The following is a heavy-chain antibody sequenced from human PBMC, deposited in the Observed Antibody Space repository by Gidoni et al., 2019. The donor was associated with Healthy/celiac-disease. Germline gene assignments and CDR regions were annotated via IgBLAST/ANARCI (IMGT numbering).Heavy chain of an antibody. J-gene: IGHJ6*03. CDR2: IRSSSSYI. V-gene: IGHV3-21*01. CDR1: GFTSSSYS. D-gene: IGHD3-10*01. CDR3: ARDKLLWFGELSPSLYYYYMDV. Sequence: EVQLVESGGGLVKPGGSLRLSCAASGFTSSSYSMNWARQAPGKGLAWDSSIRSSSSYIYYADSVKGRFTISRDNAKNSLYLKMTSLRAEDTAVYYCARDKLLWFGELSPSLYYYYMDVWGKGTTVTVSS.